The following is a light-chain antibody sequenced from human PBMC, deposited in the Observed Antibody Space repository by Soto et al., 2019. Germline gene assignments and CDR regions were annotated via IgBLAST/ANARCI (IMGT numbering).Light chain of an antibody. J-gene: IGKJ1*01. CDR1: QSVSSSY. Sequence: EIVLTQSPGTLSLSPGERATLSCRASQSVSSSYLAWYQQKPGQAPRLLIYGASSRATGIPDRFRGSGSGTDFNLTISRLEPEDFAVYYCQQYGSSPWTFGQGTKVEIK. V-gene: IGKV3-20*01. CDR2: GAS. CDR3: QQYGSSPWT.